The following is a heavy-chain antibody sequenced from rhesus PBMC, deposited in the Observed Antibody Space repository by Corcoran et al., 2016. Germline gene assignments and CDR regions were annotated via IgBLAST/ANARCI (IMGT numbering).Heavy chain of an antibody. CDR1: GGSISNNY. CDR3: ARGGSMVTT. Sequence: QVQLQESGPGLVKPSETLSLTCAVSGGSISNNYWSWIRQPPGKGREWIRRLYGSGGTTDNNPSRESRVTISTDTSKNQFSLKLSSVTAADPAVYYCARGGSMVTTWGQGVLVTVSS. J-gene: IGHJ4*01. CDR2: LYGSGGTT. V-gene: IGHV4-160*01. D-gene: IGHD4-17*01.